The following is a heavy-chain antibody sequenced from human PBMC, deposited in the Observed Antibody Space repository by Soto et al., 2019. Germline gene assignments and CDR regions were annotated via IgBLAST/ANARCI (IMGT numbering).Heavy chain of an antibody. CDR3: ATYSSLDY. D-gene: IGHD6-13*01. J-gene: IGHJ4*02. CDR2: IYSGGST. Sequence: EVQLVETGGGSIQPGGSLRLSCAASGFTVSNNYMSWDRQAPGKGLEWVSLIYSGGSTYYADSVKGRFTISRDNSKNTLYLQMNSLRAEDTAVYYCATYSSLDYWGQGTLVTVSS. CDR1: GFTVSNNY. V-gene: IGHV3-53*02.